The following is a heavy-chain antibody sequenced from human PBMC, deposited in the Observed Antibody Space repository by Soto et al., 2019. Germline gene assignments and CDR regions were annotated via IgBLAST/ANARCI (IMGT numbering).Heavy chain of an antibody. V-gene: IGHV5-10-1*01. Sequence: PGESLKISCKGSGYSFTSYWISWVRQMPGKGLEWMGRIDPSDSYTNYSPSFQGHVTISADKSISTAYLQWSSLKASDTAMYYCARLDWRSSSWYGWFDPWGQGTLVTVSS. CDR1: GYSFTSYW. CDR2: IDPSDSYT. CDR3: ARLDWRSSSWYGWFDP. D-gene: IGHD6-13*01. J-gene: IGHJ5*02.